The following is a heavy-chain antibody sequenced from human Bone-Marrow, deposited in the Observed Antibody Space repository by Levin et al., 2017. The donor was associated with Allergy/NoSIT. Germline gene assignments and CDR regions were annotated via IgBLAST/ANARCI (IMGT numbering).Heavy chain of an antibody. D-gene: IGHD6-6*01. V-gene: IGHV3-30*18. J-gene: IGHJ4*02. Sequence: GESLKISCAASGFTFSSYGMHWVRQAPGKGLEWVAVISYDGSNKYYADSVKGRFTISRDNSKNTLYLQMNSLRAEDTAVYYCAKVGSSEDYWGQGTLVTVSS. CDR1: GFTFSSYG. CDR3: AKVGSSEDY. CDR2: ISYDGSNK.